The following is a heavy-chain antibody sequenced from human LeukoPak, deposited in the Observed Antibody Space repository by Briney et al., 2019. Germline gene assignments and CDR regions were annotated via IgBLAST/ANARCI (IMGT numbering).Heavy chain of an antibody. J-gene: IGHJ4*02. V-gene: IGHV1-18*01. CDR2: ISAYNGHT. D-gene: IGHD3-10*01. CDR3: ARVAPCHTDICNAYYLDY. Sequence: ASVKVSFKASGYTFTSYGLTWVRQAPGQGLEWMGWISAYNGHTKYPQKLQGRVTMTTDTSTSTAYMELRSLRSDDTAVYYCARVAPCHTDICNAYYLDYWGQGTLISVSS. CDR1: GYTFTSYG.